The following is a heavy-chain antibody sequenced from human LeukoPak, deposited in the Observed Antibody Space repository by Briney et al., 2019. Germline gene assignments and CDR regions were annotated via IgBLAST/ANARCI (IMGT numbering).Heavy chain of an antibody. D-gene: IGHD6-19*01. V-gene: IGHV5-51*01. CDR1: GYSFTSYS. J-gene: IGHJ4*02. CDR2: IYPDDSDT. CDR3: ATSPRSTGWIYYFDY. Sequence: GESLKISCKGSGYSFTSYSIGWVRQVPGKGLEWGGIIYPDDSDTRYSPSFQGQVTISADKSISTAYLQWSSLKASDTAMYYCATSPRSTGWIYYFDYWGQGALVTVSS.